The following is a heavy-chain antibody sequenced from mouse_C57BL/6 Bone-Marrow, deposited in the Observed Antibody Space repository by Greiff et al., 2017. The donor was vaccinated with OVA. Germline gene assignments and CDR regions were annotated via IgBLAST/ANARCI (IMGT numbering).Heavy chain of an antibody. CDR1: GFNIKDYY. CDR3: TTRSLGYYFDY. CDR2: IDPEDGDT. V-gene: IGHV14-1*01. D-gene: IGHD2-2*01. Sequence: EVQLQQSGAELVRPGASVKLSCTASGFNIKDYYMHWVKQRPEQGLEWIGRIDPEDGDTEYAPKFQGKATMTADTSSNTTYLQLSSLTSEDTAVYYCTTRSLGYYFDYWGQGTTLTVSS. J-gene: IGHJ2*01.